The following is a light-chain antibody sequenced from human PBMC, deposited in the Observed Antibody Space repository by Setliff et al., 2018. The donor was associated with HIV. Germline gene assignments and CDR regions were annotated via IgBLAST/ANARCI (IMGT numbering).Light chain of an antibody. Sequence: QSALTQPPSVSGAPGQRVTISCTGSSSNIGARYDVQWFQQLPGTAPKLLIHGHNNRPSGVPARFSGSKSGSSATLAITGLQAEDEADYFCQSYDSSLRAYVFGAGTKVTVL. V-gene: IGLV1-40*01. CDR1: SSNIGARYD. CDR2: GHN. CDR3: QSYDSSLRAYV. J-gene: IGLJ1*01.